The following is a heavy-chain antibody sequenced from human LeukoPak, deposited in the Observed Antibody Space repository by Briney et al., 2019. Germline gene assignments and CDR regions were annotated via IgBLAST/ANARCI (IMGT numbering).Heavy chain of an antibody. CDR1: GFTFSSYS. CDR3: ARGRTSGTAGVLAY. V-gene: IGHV3-21*01. Sequence: GGSLRLSCAASGFTFSSYSMNWVRQAPGKGLEWVSSISSSSSYIYYAESVKGRFTISRDNAKNSLYLQMNSLRAEDTAVYYCARGRTSGTAGVLAYWGQGTLVTVSS. D-gene: IGHD1-1*01. CDR2: ISSSSSYI. J-gene: IGHJ4*02.